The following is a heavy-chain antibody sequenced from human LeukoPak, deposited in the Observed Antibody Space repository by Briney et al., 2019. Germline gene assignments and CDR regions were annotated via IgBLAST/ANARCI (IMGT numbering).Heavy chain of an antibody. CDR3: ARLYSGGFDY. V-gene: IGHV4-61*02. Sequence: SQTLSLTCTVSGGSISSGSYYWSWIRQPAGKGLEWIGRIYTSGSTNYNPSLKSRVTISVDTSKNQFSLKLSSVTAADTAVYYCARLYSGGFDYWGQGTLVTVSS. J-gene: IGHJ4*02. CDR2: IYTSGST. CDR1: GGSISSGSYY. D-gene: IGHD1-26*01.